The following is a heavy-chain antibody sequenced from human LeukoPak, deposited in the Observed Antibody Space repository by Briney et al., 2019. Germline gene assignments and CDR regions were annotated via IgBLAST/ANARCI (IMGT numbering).Heavy chain of an antibody. V-gene: IGHV3-74*01. CDR2: INSDGSST. CDR1: GFTFSSYS. Sequence: PGGSLRLSCAASGFTFSSYSMNWVRQAPGKGLVWVSRINSDGSSTSYADSVKGRFTISRDNAKNTLYLQMNSLRAEDTAVYYCARDRYDILTGYSHAFDIWGQGTMVTVSS. J-gene: IGHJ3*02. CDR3: ARDRYDILTGYSHAFDI. D-gene: IGHD3-9*01.